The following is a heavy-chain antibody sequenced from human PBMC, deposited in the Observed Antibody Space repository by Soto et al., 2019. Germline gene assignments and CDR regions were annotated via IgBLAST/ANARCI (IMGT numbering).Heavy chain of an antibody. Sequence: PWETLSLTCAVYGGSFSGYYWSWIRQPPGKGLEWIGEINHSGSTNYNPSLKSRVTISVDTSKNQFSLKLSSVTAADTAVYYCARASSQYDFWSGYYRLDYYGMDVWGQGTTVTVSS. V-gene: IGHV4-34*01. J-gene: IGHJ6*02. CDR3: ARASSQYDFWSGYYRLDYYGMDV. CDR2: INHSGST. D-gene: IGHD3-3*01. CDR1: GGSFSGYY.